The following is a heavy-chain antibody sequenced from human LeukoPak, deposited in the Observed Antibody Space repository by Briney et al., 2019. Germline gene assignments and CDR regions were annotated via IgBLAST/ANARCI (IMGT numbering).Heavy chain of an antibody. CDR2: INPTSGST. D-gene: IGHD6-13*01. CDR1: GYTFTSYG. V-gene: IGHV1-46*01. CDR3: ARGGSSWSQYNWFDP. Sequence: GASVKVSCKASGYTFTSYGISWVRQAPGQGLEWMGIINPTSGSTSYAQNFQGRVTLTRDTSTSTVYMELSSLRSEDTAIYYCARGGSSWSQYNWFDPWGQGTLVSVSS. J-gene: IGHJ5*02.